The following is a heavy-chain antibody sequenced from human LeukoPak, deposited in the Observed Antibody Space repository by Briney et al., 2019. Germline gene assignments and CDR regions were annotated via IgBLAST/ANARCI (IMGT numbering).Heavy chain of an antibody. J-gene: IGHJ4*02. CDR3: AREDRGYDYDF. Sequence: GGSLRLSCAASGFTFSSSAMSWVRQAPGKGLEWVSAISSSGSSAYYADSVKGRFTVSRDNSKNTLYLQMNSLRAEDTAEYYCAREDRGYDYDFWGQGTLVTVSS. CDR2: ISSSGSSA. CDR1: GFTFSSSA. V-gene: IGHV3-23*01. D-gene: IGHD5-12*01.